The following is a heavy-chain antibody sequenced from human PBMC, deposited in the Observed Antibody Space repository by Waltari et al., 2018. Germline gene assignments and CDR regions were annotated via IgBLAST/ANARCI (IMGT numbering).Heavy chain of an antibody. CDR2: IIPIFGTA. CDR1: GGTFSRYA. V-gene: IGHV1-69*01. J-gene: IGHJ6*02. Sequence: QVQLVQSGAEVKTPGSSVKVSCKASGGTFSRYAISWLRQAPGQGREWMGGIIPIFGTANYAKKFQGRVTITADESTSTAYMELSSLRSEDTAVYYCALEPTVRSIPVTPPDYYYYGMDVWGQGTTVTVSS. D-gene: IGHD4-17*01. CDR3: ALEPTVRSIPVTPPDYYYYGMDV.